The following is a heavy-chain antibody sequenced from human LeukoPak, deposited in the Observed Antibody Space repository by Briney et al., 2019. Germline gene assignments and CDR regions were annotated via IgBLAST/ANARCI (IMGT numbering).Heavy chain of an antibody. CDR1: GGTLSSYA. V-gene: IGHV1-69*04. CDR2: IIPILGIA. D-gene: IGHD2-2*01. J-gene: IGHJ6*02. Sequence: ASVKVSCKASGGTLSSYAISWVRQAPGQGLEWMGRIIPILGIANYAQKFQGRVTITADKSTSTAYMELSSLRSEDTAVYYCASSVSPLVPYGMDVWGQGTTVTVSS. CDR3: ASSVSPLVPYGMDV.